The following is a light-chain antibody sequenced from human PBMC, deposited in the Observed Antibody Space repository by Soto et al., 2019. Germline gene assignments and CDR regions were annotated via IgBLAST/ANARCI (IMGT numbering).Light chain of an antibody. CDR3: QQYNNWPPT. CDR2: GAS. V-gene: IGKV3-15*01. Sequence: IVMTQSPATLSVSPGERATLSCRASQSVSSTLAGYQQKPGQAPRLLLYGASSRATGVPARFSGSGSGTEFTLTITSLQSEDFALFYCQQYNNWPPTFGQGTRLEIK. CDR1: QSVSST. J-gene: IGKJ5*01.